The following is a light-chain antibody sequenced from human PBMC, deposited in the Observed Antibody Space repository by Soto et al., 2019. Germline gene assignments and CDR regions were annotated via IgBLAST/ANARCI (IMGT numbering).Light chain of an antibody. CDR2: DAS. Sequence: EVLMTQSPATVSVSPGERATLSCGASQSISTNVAWYQQKPGQALRLLIYDASTRATGISARFSGSGSGTEFTLTISSLQSEDFAIYYCQQYNNWPPLTFGGGTKVEI. J-gene: IGKJ4*01. CDR3: QQYNNWPPLT. V-gene: IGKV3-15*01. CDR1: QSISTN.